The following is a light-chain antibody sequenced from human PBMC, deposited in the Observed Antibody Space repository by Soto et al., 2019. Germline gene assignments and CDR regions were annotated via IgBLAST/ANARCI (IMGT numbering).Light chain of an antibody. CDR2: NNH. J-gene: IGLJ3*02. Sequence: QAVVTQPPSASGTPGQRVTISCSGATSNIGTNSVRWYQQVPGTAPKVLIYNNHERPSGVPDRFSGSKSGTSASLAISGLQSDDEADYYCAAWDDNLWLFGGGTQLTVL. CDR1: TSNIGTNS. V-gene: IGLV1-44*01. CDR3: AAWDDNLWL.